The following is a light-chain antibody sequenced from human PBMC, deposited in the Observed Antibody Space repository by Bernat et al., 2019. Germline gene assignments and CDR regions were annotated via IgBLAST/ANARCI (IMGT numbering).Light chain of an antibody. CDR3: QQLDNFPIT. Sequence: GDRVNITCRASQVIGSYLAWYQQKPGEAPNLLIYGAATLQSGVPSRFSGSGLGTEFSHTISSLQPEDSATYYCQQLDNFPITFGQGTRLEIK. CDR2: GAA. CDR1: QVIGSY. J-gene: IGKJ5*01. V-gene: IGKV1-9*01.